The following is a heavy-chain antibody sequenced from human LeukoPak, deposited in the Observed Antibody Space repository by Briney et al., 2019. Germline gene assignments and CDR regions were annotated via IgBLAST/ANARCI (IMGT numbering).Heavy chain of an antibody. CDR3: ARHLYWGSYWFEP. CDR2: IYHSEST. J-gene: IGHJ5*02. V-gene: IGHV4-59*08. D-gene: IGHD7-27*01. CDR1: GASISSYY. Sequence: PSETLSLTCTVSGASISSYYWSWIRQPAGKGLEWIGSIYHSESTHYNPSLKSRVTIPLDTSRNQFSLRLSSVTAADTAVYYCARHLYWGSYWFEPWGQGTLVTVSS.